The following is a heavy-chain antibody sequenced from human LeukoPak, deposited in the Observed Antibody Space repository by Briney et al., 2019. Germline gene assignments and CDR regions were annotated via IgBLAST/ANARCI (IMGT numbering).Heavy chain of an antibody. J-gene: IGHJ4*02. V-gene: IGHV4-30-4*01. Sequence: PSQTLSLTCTVSGGSISSGDYYWSWIRQPPGKGLEWIGYIYYSGSTYYNPSRKSRVTISVDTSKNQFSLKLSSVTAADTAVYYCARSPYDFPTHFDYWGQGTLVTVSS. CDR2: IYYSGST. CDR1: GGSISSGDYY. D-gene: IGHD3-3*01. CDR3: ARSPYDFPTHFDY.